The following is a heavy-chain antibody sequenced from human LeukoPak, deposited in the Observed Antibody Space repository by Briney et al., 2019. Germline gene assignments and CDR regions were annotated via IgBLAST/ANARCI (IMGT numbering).Heavy chain of an antibody. CDR2: IYSGGST. CDR1: GFTVSSNY. Sequence: GRSLRLSCAASGFTVSSNYMTWVRQAPGKGLEWVSVIYSGGSTYYADSVKGRFTISRDNSKNTLFLQMNSLRAEDTAVYYCASSSGWYNSFDYWGLGTLVTVSS. CDR3: ASSSGWYNSFDY. V-gene: IGHV3-66*01. D-gene: IGHD6-19*01. J-gene: IGHJ4*02.